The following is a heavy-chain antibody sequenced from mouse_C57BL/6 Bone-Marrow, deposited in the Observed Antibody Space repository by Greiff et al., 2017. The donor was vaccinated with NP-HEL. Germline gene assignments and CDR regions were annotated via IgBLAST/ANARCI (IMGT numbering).Heavy chain of an antibody. J-gene: IGHJ3*01. D-gene: IGHD2-4*01. Sequence: QVQLKQSGAELVKPGASVKLSCKASGYTFTEYTIHWVKQRSGQGLEWIGWFYPGSGSIKYNEKFKDKATLTADKSSSTVYMELSRLTSEDSAVYFCAKKEGRVYYDYGWFGYRGQGTPVTVSA. CDR1: GYTFTEYT. CDR2: FYPGSGSI. V-gene: IGHV1-62-2*01. CDR3: AKKEGRVYYDYGWFGY.